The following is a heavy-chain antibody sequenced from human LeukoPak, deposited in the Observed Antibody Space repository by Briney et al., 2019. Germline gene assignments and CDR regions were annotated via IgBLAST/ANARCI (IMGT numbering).Heavy chain of an antibody. CDR3: VRGFYGSETYYFDY. CDR1: GYTFTRHD. V-gene: IGHV1-8*01. Sequence: ASVKVSCKTSGYTFTRHDIHWVRQGTGQGLEWMGWMNPNTGNAGYAQTFQGRVTMTRNTAISPAYMELSGLKSDDTAVFFCVRGFYGSETYYFDYWGQGTLVTVSS. D-gene: IGHD4-17*01. CDR2: MNPNTGNA. J-gene: IGHJ4*02.